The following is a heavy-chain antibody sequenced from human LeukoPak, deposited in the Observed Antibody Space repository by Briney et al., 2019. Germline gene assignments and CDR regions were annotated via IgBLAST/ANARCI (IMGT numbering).Heavy chain of an antibody. Sequence: SETLSLTCAVYGGSFSGYYWSWIRQPPGKGLEWIGEINHSGSTNYNLSLKSRVTISVDTSKNQFSLKLSSVTAADTAVYYCARGLKYYGSGSYYTHNWFDPWGQGTLVTVSS. CDR1: GGSFSGYY. D-gene: IGHD3-10*01. J-gene: IGHJ5*02. V-gene: IGHV4-34*01. CDR2: INHSGST. CDR3: ARGLKYYGSGSYYTHNWFDP.